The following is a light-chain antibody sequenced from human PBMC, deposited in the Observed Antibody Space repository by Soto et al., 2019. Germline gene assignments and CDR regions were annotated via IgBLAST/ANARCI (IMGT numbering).Light chain of an antibody. CDR1: QSIDTY. J-gene: IGKJ2*01. CDR2: AAS. Sequence: DIQMTQSPPSLSASVGDRVTITCRASQSIDTYLNWYQQKPGTAPKLLIYAASSLQSGVPSRFIDRGSVTEFTHTISSLHPEDFATYYRPQGDSTSMYSVGQGTKVELK. V-gene: IGKV1-39*01. CDR3: PQGDSTSMYS.